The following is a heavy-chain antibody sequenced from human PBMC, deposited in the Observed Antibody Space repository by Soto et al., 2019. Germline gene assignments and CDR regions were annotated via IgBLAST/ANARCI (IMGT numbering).Heavy chain of an antibody. CDR3: ARSYYDSSGYYYLYYFDY. CDR2: ISSSSSYT. CDR1: GFTFSDYY. Sequence: GGSLRLSCAASGFTFSDYYMSWIRQAPGKGLEWVSYISSSSSYTNYADSVKGRFTISRDNAKNSLYLQMNSLRAEDTAVYYCARSYYDSSGYYYLYYFDYWGQGTLVTVSS. D-gene: IGHD3-22*01. V-gene: IGHV3-11*06. J-gene: IGHJ4*02.